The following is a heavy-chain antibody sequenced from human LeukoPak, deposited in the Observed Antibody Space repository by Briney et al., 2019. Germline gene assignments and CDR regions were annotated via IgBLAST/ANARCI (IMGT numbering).Heavy chain of an antibody. J-gene: IGHJ1*01. CDR3: ARKRFLEWADYRAEYFQH. CDR2: INPNSGGT. CDR1: GYTFTGYY. V-gene: IGHV1-2*02. D-gene: IGHD3-3*01. Sequence: ASVKVSCKASGYTFTGYYMHWVRQAPGQVLEWMGWINPNSGGTNYAQKFQGRVTMTRDTSISTAYMELSRLRSDDTAVYYCARKRFLEWADYRAEYFQHWGQGTLVTVSS.